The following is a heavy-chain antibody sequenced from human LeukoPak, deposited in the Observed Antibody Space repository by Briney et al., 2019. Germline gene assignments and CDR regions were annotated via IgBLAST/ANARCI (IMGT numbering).Heavy chain of an antibody. V-gene: IGHV4-34*01. D-gene: IGHD2-8*01. CDR1: GGSFSGCY. CDR3: ARERTMDAIPYYIDY. CDR2: INHSGST. Sequence: PSETLSLTCAVYGGSFSGCYWSWIRQPPGRGLEWIGEINHSGSTNYNPSLKSRVTISVDTSKNQFSLKLSSVTAADTAVYYCARERTMDAIPYYIDYWGRGTLITVSS. J-gene: IGHJ4*02.